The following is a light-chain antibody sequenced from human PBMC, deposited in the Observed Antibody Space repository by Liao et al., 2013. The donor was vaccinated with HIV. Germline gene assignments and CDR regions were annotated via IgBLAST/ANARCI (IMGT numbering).Light chain of an antibody. V-gene: IGLV3-1*01. CDR1: KLGDRD. CDR2: QDT. CDR3: QTWDSTTTAFV. Sequence: SYVLTQSPSVSVSPGQTASIPCSGDKLGDRDASWYQQKPGQSPVLVIYQDTKRPSGIPERFSGSNSGNTATLTISGTQATDEADYYCQTWDSTTTAFVFGPGTKVTVL. J-gene: IGLJ1*01.